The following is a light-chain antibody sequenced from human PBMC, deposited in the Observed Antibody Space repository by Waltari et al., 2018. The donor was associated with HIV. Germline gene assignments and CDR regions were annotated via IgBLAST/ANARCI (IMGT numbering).Light chain of an antibody. CDR1: RPNIGRHA. J-gene: IGLJ2*01. CDR3: AAWDDSLDGPV. Sequence: QPVLTQPPSASGTPGQRVIISCSCSRPNIGRHAVHWYQPLPGATPTLLIFGNNQRSSGVPDRFSGSKSATSASLAISGLRSVDEADYSCAAWDDSLDGPVFGGGTKLTVL. CDR2: GNN. V-gene: IGLV1-44*01.